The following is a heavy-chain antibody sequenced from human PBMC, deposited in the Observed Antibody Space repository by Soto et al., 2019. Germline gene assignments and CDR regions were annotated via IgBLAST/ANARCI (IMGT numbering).Heavy chain of an antibody. D-gene: IGHD6-19*01. J-gene: IGHJ4*02. V-gene: IGHV1-46*01. CDR3: ASDTVAGTSYFDY. Sequence: ASGNVSCKASGYTFTSYYMHWVRQAPGQGLEWMGIINPSGGSTSYAQKFQGRVTMTRDTSTSTVYMELSSLRSEDTAVYYCASDTVAGTSYFDYWGQGTLVTVSS. CDR1: GYTFTSYY. CDR2: INPSGGST.